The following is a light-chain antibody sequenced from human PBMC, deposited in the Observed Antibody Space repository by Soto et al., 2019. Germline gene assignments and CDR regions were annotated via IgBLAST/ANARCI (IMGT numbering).Light chain of an antibody. Sequence: QPVLTQSPSASASLGASVKLTCTLSSGHSSYAIAWHQQQPEKGPRYLMKLNSDGSHSKGDGIPDRFSGSSSGAERYLTISSLQSEDEADYYCQTWGTGNVVFGGGTKLT. CDR1: SGHSSYA. CDR2: LNSDGSH. V-gene: IGLV4-69*01. J-gene: IGLJ2*01. CDR3: QTWGTGNVV.